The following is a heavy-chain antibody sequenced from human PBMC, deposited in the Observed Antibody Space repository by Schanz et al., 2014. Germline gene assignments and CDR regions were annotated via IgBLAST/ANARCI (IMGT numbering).Heavy chain of an antibody. CDR1: GYTFVSYS. CDR3: ARAFGGYDTAGALDY. CDR2: INPNSGTT. J-gene: IGHJ4*02. D-gene: IGHD5-12*01. Sequence: QVQLVQSGTQVKKPGASVKVSCKASGYTFVSYSMHWVRQAPGQGLEWMGWINPNSGTTNYAQKFQGWVTMTRDTSISTAYMELSRLKSDDTAVYYCARAFGGYDTAGALDYWGQGTLVTVSS. V-gene: IGHV1-2*04.